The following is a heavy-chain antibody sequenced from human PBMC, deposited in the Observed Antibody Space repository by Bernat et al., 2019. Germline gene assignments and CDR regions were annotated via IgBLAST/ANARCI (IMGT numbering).Heavy chain of an antibody. D-gene: IGHD3-10*01. CDR1: GFTFSSYV. Sequence: QVQLVESGGGVVQPGRSLRLSCAASGFTFSSYVMHWVRQAPGKGLEWVAVIWYDGSNKYYADSVKGRFTISRDNSKNTLYLQMNSLRAEDTAMYYYARDRDCDSGSYVLDYWGQGTLVTVSS. V-gene: IGHV3-33*01. CDR2: IWYDGSNK. CDR3: ARDRDCDSGSYVLDY. J-gene: IGHJ4*02.